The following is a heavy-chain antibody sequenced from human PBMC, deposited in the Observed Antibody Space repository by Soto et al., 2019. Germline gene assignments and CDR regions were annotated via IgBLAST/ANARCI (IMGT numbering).Heavy chain of an antibody. J-gene: IGHJ6*02. CDR2: INSDGSDT. CDR3: ASEAVYYYGMDV. D-gene: IGHD6-19*01. Sequence: GGSLRLSCVASGFTFSKFWMHWVRQAPGKGLVWVSRINSDGSDTDYADSVKGRFTISRDNAKNTLYLQVNSLRAEDTAVYYCASEAVYYYGMDVWGLGTTVTVSS. V-gene: IGHV3-74*01. CDR1: GFTFSKFW.